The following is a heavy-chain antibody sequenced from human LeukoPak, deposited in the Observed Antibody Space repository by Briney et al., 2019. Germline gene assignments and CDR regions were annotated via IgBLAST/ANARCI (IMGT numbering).Heavy chain of an antibody. V-gene: IGHV3-30*02. CDR3: AKDGDVDGYSSGWYRNDAFDI. D-gene: IGHD6-19*01. CDR2: IRYDGSNK. Sequence: GGSLRLSCAASGFTFSSYGMHWVRQAPGKGLEWVAFIRYDGSNKYYADSVKGRFTISRDNSKNTLYLQMNSLRAEDTAVYYCAKDGDVDGYSSGWYRNDAFDIWGQGTMVTVSS. J-gene: IGHJ3*02. CDR1: GFTFSSYG.